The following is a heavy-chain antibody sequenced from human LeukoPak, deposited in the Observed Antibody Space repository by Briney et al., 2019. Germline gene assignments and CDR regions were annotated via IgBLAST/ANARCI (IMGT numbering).Heavy chain of an antibody. CDR1: GFTFSSYW. CDR3: SRMRVANDWFDP. D-gene: IGHD4/OR15-4a*01. V-gene: IGHV3-74*01. CDR2: INSDGSST. J-gene: IGHJ5*02. Sequence: GGSLRLSCAASGFTFSSYWMHWVRQAPGKGLVWVSRINSDGSSTSYADSVKGRFTISRDNAKNTLYLQMNSLRAEDTAVYYCSRMRVANDWFDPWGQGTLVTVSS.